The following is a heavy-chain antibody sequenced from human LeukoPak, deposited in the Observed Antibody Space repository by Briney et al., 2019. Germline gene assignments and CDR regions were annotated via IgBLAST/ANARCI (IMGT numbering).Heavy chain of an antibody. Sequence: PSETLSLTCTVSGGSISSGGYYWSWIRQPPGKGLEWIGYIYHSGSTYYNPSLKSRVTISVDRSKNQFSLKLSSVTAADTAVYYCARYGIAAAGSDYWGQGTLVTVSS. CDR1: GGSISSGGYY. CDR2: IYHSGST. J-gene: IGHJ4*02. D-gene: IGHD6-13*01. CDR3: ARYGIAAAGSDY. V-gene: IGHV4-30-2*01.